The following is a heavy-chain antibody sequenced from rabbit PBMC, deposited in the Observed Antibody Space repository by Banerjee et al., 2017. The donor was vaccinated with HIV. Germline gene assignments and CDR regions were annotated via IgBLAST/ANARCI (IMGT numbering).Heavy chain of an antibody. CDR3: ARGAGYSDYGYATYYFNL. D-gene: IGHD6-1*01. V-gene: IGHV1S40*01. Sequence: QSLEEFGGGLVKPGGTLTLTCKASGFSFSNKYVMCWVRQAPGKGLEWIACINTSSGNTVYASWAKGRFTISKTSSTTVTLQMTSLTAADTATYFCARGAGYSDYGYATYYFNLWGPGTLVTVS. J-gene: IGHJ4*01. CDR2: INTSSGNT. CDR1: GFSFSNKYV.